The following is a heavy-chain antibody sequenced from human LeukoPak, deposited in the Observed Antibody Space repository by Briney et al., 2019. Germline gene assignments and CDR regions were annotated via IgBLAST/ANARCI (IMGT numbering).Heavy chain of an antibody. Sequence: GASVKVSCKASGYTFTSYYIHWVRQAPGQGLEWMGIINPSAGSTTFAQDFQGRVIMTRDMSTSTVYMELSSLRSEDTAIYYCASRVTANSVFDYWGQGTLVTVSS. D-gene: IGHD2-21*02. CDR2: INPSAGST. J-gene: IGHJ4*02. V-gene: IGHV1-46*01. CDR3: ASRVTANSVFDY. CDR1: GYTFTSYY.